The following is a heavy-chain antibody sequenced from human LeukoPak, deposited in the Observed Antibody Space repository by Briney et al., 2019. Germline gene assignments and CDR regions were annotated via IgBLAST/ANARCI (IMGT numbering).Heavy chain of an antibody. Sequence: GGSLRLSCAASGFTFSSYSMNWVRQAPGKGLEWVSYISSSSSIIYYTDSVKGRFTISRDNAKNSLYLQMNSLRAEDTAVYYCAREYSSSWFDYWGQGTLVTVSS. J-gene: IGHJ4*02. CDR2: ISSSSSII. CDR3: AREYSSSWFDY. V-gene: IGHV3-48*01. CDR1: GFTFSSYS. D-gene: IGHD6-13*01.